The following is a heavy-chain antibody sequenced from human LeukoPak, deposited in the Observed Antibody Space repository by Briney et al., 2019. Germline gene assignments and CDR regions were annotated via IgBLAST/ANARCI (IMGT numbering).Heavy chain of an antibody. J-gene: IGHJ4*02. Sequence: GGSLRLSCAASGFTFNTYAMHWVRQAPGRGLEWVAVIAYDGNNKFYADSVKGRFTSSRDNSKNTLYLHMNSLKTEDTAVYYCARDRVARYYFDYWGQGTLVTVSS. V-gene: IGHV3-30*04. D-gene: IGHD1-14*01. CDR2: IAYDGNNK. CDR3: ARDRVARYYFDY. CDR1: GFTFNTYA.